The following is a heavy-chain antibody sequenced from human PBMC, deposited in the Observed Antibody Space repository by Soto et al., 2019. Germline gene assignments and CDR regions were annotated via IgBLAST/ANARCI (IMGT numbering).Heavy chain of an antibody. D-gene: IGHD3-10*01. CDR2: ISSNGGST. CDR1: GFTFSNYS. V-gene: IGHV3-64D*08. J-gene: IGHJ4*02. CDR3: VKDAPRRSWYGSLLDF. Sequence: GRSMRLPWSASGFTFSNYSIHWVRKAPGKGLEFVSVISSNGGSTYYADSVKGRFTISRDNSKNTLYLKMNSLRLEDTAVYYCVKDAPRRSWYGSLLDFWGQGTLGTVSS.